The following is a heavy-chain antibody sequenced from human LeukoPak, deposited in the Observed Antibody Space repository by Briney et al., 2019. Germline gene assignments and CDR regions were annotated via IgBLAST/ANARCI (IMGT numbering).Heavy chain of an antibody. V-gene: IGHV3-30*04. CDR2: ISYDGSNK. D-gene: IGHD6-13*01. Sequence: GGSLRLSCTASGFTFGDYAMSWVRQAPGKGLEWVAVISYDGSNKYYADSVKGRFTISRDNSKNTLYLQMNSLRAEDTAVYYCALSSSWYGGFFDYWGQGTLVTVSS. CDR1: GFTFGDYA. CDR3: ALSSSWYGGFFDY. J-gene: IGHJ4*02.